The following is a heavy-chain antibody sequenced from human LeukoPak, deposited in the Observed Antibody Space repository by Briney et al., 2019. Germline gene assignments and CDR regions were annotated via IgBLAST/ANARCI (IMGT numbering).Heavy chain of an antibody. D-gene: IGHD3-3*01. CDR1: GFTFSSYW. J-gene: IGHJ4*02. Sequence: GGSLRLSCAASGFTFSSYWMSWVRQAPGKGLEWVANIKQDGSEKYYVDSVKGRFTISRDNAKNSLYLQMNSLRAEDTAVYYCARVSSDFWSGYDPDGYFDYWGQGTLVTVSS. CDR3: ARVSSDFWSGYDPDGYFDY. V-gene: IGHV3-7*01. CDR2: IKQDGSEK.